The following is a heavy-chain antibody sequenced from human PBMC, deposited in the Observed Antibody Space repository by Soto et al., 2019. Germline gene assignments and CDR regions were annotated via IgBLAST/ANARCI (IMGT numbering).Heavy chain of an antibody. V-gene: IGHV3-48*02. D-gene: IGHD5-18*01. J-gene: IGHJ6*02. Sequence: QRKGLEWVSYISPSSSTIYYADSVKGRFTISRDNAKNSLYLQMNSLRDEDTAVYYCATESVDTAMDHRIGMDAWDQGTTVTVSS. CDR2: ISPSSSTI. CDR3: ATESVDTAMDHRIGMDA.